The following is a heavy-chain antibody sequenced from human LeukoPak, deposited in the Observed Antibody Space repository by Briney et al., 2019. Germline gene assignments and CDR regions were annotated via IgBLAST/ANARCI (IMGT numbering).Heavy chain of an antibody. CDR2: IRSKANSYTT. Sequence: GGSLRLSCAASGFTFSGSALHWVRQASGKGLAWVGRIRSKANSYTTAYAASVKGRLTISRDDSKNTAYLQMNSLKTEDTAVYYCTRHLPIVVVASHWGQGTLVTVSS. J-gene: IGHJ4*02. V-gene: IGHV3-73*01. CDR3: TRHLPIVVVASH. CDR1: GFTFSGSA. D-gene: IGHD2-15*01.